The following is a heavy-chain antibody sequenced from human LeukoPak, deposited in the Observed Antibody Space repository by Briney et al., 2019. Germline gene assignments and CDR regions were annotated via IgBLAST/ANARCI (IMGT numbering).Heavy chain of an antibody. V-gene: IGHV3-48*04. Sequence: GGSLRLSCAASEFTFPSYSMAWVRQAPGKGLDWVSDISSTSSNIYYADSVKGRFTISRDNARNTLYLQMNSLRAEDTALYYCAKAAYGDYVNWFDPWGQGILVIVSS. CDR2: ISSTSSNI. CDR3: AKAAYGDYVNWFDP. D-gene: IGHD4-17*01. CDR1: EFTFPSYS. J-gene: IGHJ5*02.